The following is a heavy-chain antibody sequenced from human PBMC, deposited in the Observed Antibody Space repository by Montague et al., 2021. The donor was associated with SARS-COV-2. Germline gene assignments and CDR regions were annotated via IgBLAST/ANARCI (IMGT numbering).Heavy chain of an antibody. J-gene: IGHJ6*02. D-gene: IGHD6-13*01. Sequence: SLRLSCAASGFTFSSYAMSWVRQAPGKGLEWVSAISGSGGSTYYADSVKGRFTISRDNSKNTLYLQMNSLGAEDTAVYYCARAAAGYYYYGMDVWGQGTTVTVSS. CDR3: ARAAAGYYYYGMDV. V-gene: IGHV3-23*01. CDR1: GFTFSSYA. CDR2: ISGSGGST.